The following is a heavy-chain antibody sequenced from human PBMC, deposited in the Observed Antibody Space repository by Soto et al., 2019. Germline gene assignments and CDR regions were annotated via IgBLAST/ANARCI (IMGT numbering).Heavy chain of an antibody. Sequence: QPGGALGLSCAASGFTFSSYAMHWVRQAPGKGLEWVAVISYDGSNKYYADSVKGRFTISRDNSKNTRYLQMNSLRAEDTAVYYYAIVAVWFGDSRGAYDIWGQGSMFTV. CDR3: AIVAVWFGDSRGAYDI. D-gene: IGHD3-10*01. CDR2: ISYDGSNK. CDR1: GFTFSSYA. J-gene: IGHJ3*02. V-gene: IGHV3-30-3*01.